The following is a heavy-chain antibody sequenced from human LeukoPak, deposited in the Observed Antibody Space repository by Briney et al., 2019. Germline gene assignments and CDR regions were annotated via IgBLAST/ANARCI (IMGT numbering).Heavy chain of an antibody. CDR1: GFSLSTSGVG. V-gene: IGHV2-5*01. CDR3: AHNGLYH. J-gene: IGHJ5*02. Sequence: SGPTLVKPTQTLTLTCTFSGFSLSTSGVGVAWMRQSPGQAPEWLAVTYWNDDKRYSPSLKSRLTITKDTSKNQVVLTMTNMDPADTATYHCAHNGLYHWGQGTLVTVSS. D-gene: IGHD2-2*03. CDR2: TYWNDDK.